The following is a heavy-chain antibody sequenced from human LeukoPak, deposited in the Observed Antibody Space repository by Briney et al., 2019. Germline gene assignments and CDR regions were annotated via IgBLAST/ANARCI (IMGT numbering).Heavy chain of an antibody. V-gene: IGHV4-34*01. Sequence: PSETLSLTCAVYGWSFNDYYWNWIRQPPGKGLEWIVEINARGDTNFNPSLKSRVTISVDTSKSQFSLRLTSMIAADTAVYYCARGQVPAARGYNWFDPWGQGTLVTVSS. D-gene: IGHD2-2*01. J-gene: IGHJ5*02. CDR2: INARGDT. CDR1: GWSFNDYY. CDR3: ARGQVPAARGYNWFDP.